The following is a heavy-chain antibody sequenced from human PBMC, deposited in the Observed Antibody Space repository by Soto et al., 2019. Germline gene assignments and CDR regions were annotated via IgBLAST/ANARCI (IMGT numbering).Heavy chain of an antibody. Sequence: SETLSLTCTVSGGSISSSSYYWGWIRQPPGKGLEWIGSIYYSGSTYYNPSLKSRVTISVDTSKNQFSLKLRSVTAADTAVYYCARAVYCTTANCWDDFHYYNIDVWGQGTAGTGSS. J-gene: IGHJ6*02. V-gene: IGHV4-39*01. CDR3: ARAVYCTTANCWDDFHYYNIDV. D-gene: IGHD2-8*01. CDR2: IYYSGST. CDR1: GGSISSSSYY.